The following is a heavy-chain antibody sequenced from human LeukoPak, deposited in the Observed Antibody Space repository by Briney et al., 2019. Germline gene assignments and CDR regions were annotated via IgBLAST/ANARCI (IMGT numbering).Heavy chain of an antibody. J-gene: IGHJ4*02. Sequence: SETLSLTCTVSGYSISSGYYWGWIRQPPGKGLEWIGSIYHSGSTYYNPSLKSRVTISVDTSKNHFSLKLSSVTAADTAIYYCARQPGYSSGWSFDFWGQGTLVTVSS. D-gene: IGHD6-19*01. V-gene: IGHV4-38-2*02. CDR3: ARQPGYSSGWSFDF. CDR2: IYHSGST. CDR1: GYSISSGYY.